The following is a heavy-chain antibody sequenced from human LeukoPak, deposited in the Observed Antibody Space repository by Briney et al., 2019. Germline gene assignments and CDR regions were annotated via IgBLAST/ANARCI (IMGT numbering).Heavy chain of an antibody. CDR2: INWNGGST. Sequence: PGGSLRLSCAASGFTFSSYSMNWVRQAPGKGLEWVSGINWNGGSTGYADSVKGRFTISRDNAKNSLYLQMNSLRAEDTALYHCARVRIRVGQWLNAFDIWGQGTMVTVSS. CDR3: ARVRIRVGQWLNAFDI. J-gene: IGHJ3*02. CDR1: GFTFSSYS. D-gene: IGHD6-19*01. V-gene: IGHV3-20*01.